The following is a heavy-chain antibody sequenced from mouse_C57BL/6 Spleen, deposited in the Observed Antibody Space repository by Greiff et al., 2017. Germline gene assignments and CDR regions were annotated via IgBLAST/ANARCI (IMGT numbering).Heavy chain of an antibody. CDR3: ARWYCSSSHFDY. D-gene: IGHD1-1*01. CDR1: GYSFTGYY. J-gene: IGHJ2*01. V-gene: IGHV1-42*01. Sequence: EVQLQQSGPELVKPGASVKISCKASGYSFTGYYMNWVKQSPEKSLEWIGEINPSTGGTTYNQKFKAKATLTVDKSSSTAYMQLKSLTSEDSAVXYCARWYCSSSHFDYWGQGTTLTVSS. CDR2: INPSTGGT.